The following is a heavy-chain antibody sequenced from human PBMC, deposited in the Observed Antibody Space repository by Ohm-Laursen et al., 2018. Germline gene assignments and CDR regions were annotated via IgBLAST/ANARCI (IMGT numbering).Heavy chain of an antibody. CDR3: AKSYYYYDSSGYYNWFDP. J-gene: IGHJ5*02. V-gene: IGHV3-30*18. CDR2: ISYDGSNK. D-gene: IGHD3-22*01. CDR1: GFTFSSYG. Sequence: SLRLSCAASGFTFSSYGMHWVRQAPGKGLEWVAVISYDGSNKYYADSVKGRFTISRDNSKNTLYLQMNSLRAEDTAVYYCAKSYYYYDSSGYYNWFDPWGQGALVTVSS.